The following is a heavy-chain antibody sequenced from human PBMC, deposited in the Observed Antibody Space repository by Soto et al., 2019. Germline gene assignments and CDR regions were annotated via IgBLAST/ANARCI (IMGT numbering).Heavy chain of an antibody. V-gene: IGHV3-13*01. CDR3: ARSSPYCSSTSCYAFDI. CDR1: GFTFSSYD. CDR2: IGTAGDT. J-gene: IGHJ3*02. Sequence: GSLRLSCAASGFTFSSYDMHWVRQATGKGLEWVSAIGTAGDTYYPGSVKGRFTISRENAKNSLYLQMNSLRAGDTAVYYCARSSPYCSSTSCYAFDIWGQGTMVTVSS. D-gene: IGHD2-2*01.